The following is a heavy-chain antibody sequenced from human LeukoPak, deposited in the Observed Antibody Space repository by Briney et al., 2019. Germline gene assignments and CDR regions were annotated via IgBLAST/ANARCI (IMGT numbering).Heavy chain of an antibody. D-gene: IGHD2-15*01. CDR3: AKVSGGGSPVGYFQH. J-gene: IGHJ1*01. V-gene: IGHV3-23*01. CDR2: ISGSGGST. Sequence: GGSLRLSCAASGFTFSSYAMSWVRQAPGKGLEWVSAISGSGGSTYYADSVKGRFTVSRDNSKNTLYLQMNSLRAEDTAVYYCAKVSGGGSPVGYFQHWGQGTLVTVSS. CDR1: GFTFSSYA.